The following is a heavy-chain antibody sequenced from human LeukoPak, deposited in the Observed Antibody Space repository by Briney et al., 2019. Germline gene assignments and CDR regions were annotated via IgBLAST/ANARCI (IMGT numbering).Heavy chain of an antibody. D-gene: IGHD5-18*01. J-gene: IGHJ5*02. CDR2: INSDGSST. CDR3: TRDGAAMDNWFDP. V-gene: IGHV3-74*01. Sequence: GGSPRLSCAASGFTFSSYWMHWVRQAPGKGLVWVSRINSDGSSTRYADSVKGRFTISRDNAKNTLYLQMNSLRAEDTAVYYCTRDGAAMDNWFDPWGQGTLVTVSS. CDR1: GFTFSSYW.